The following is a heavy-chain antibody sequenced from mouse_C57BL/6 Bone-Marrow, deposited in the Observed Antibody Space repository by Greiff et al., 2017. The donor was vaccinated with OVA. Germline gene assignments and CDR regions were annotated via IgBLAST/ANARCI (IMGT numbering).Heavy chain of an antibody. CDR2: IHPSDSDT. V-gene: IGHV1-74*01. CDR3: AMGEYDAGYYFDY. J-gene: IGHJ2*01. CDR1: GYTFTSYW. D-gene: IGHD2-14*01. Sequence: QVQLQQPGAELVKPGASVKVSCKASGYTFTSYWMHWVKQRPGQGLEWIGRIHPSDSDTNYNQKFKGKATLTVDKSSRTAYMQLSSLTTEDSEVDYGAMGEYDAGYYFDYWGQGTTLTVSS.